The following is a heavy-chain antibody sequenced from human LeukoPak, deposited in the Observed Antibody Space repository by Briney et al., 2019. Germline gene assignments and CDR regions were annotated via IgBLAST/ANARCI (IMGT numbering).Heavy chain of an antibody. V-gene: IGHV1-2*02. D-gene: IGHD5-18*01. Sequence: EASVKVSCKASGYTFTGSYMHCVRQAPGQGLEWMGWIYPNSGGTNYAQKFQGRVTVTRDTSISTAYMQLSRLRSDDTAVYYCATGRGYSYGFDYWGQGTLVTVSS. J-gene: IGHJ4*02. CDR1: GYTFTGSY. CDR3: ATGRGYSYGFDY. CDR2: IYPNSGGT.